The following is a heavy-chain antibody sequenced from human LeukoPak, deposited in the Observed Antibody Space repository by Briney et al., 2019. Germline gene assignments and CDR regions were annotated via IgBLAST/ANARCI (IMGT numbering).Heavy chain of an antibody. CDR2: INEDGSKK. V-gene: IGHV3-7*01. J-gene: IGHJ4*02. D-gene: IGHD2-21*02. CDR3: AKWGPYCVGDYCPALDS. CDR1: RFTFSNYW. Sequence: GGSLRLSCVASRFTFSNYWMSWVRQAPGKGLEWVANINEDGSKKRYADSMKGRFTISRENAKESVYLQLNSLRAEDTAVYYCAKWGPYCVGDYCPALDSWGQGTLVTVSS.